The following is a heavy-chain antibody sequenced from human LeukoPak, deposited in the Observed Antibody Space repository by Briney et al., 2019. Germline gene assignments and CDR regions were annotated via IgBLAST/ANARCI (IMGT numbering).Heavy chain of an antibody. CDR1: GGSISSYY. J-gene: IGHJ4*02. Sequence: ETLSLTCTVSGGSISSYYWSWIRQPPGKGLEWMGIIYPGDSDTRYSPSFQGQVTISADKSISTAYLQWSSLKASDTAMYYCARHGGAAGASYWGQGTLVTVSS. V-gene: IGHV5-51*01. CDR2: IYPGDSDT. CDR3: ARHGGAAGASY. D-gene: IGHD6-13*01.